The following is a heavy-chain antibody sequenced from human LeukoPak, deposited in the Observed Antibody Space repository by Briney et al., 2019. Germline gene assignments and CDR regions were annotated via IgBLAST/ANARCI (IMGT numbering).Heavy chain of an antibody. J-gene: IGHJ4*02. CDR2: IYSSGST. D-gene: IGHD4-23*01. CDR3: ARGGKATVVTM. V-gene: IGHV4-4*07. Sequence: SETLSLTCTVSGGSINSYYRSWIRQPAGKGLEWIGRIYSSGSTNYNPSLKSRVSMSVDTSKNQFSLKLTSVTAADTAVYYCARGGKATVVTMWGQGILVTVSS. CDR1: GGSINSYY.